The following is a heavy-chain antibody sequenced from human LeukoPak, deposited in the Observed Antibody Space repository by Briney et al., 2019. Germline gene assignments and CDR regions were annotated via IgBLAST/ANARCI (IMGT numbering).Heavy chain of an antibody. CDR2: ISTSNGNT. Sequence: ASVKVSCKASGYSFTAHYIHWVRQAPGQGLEWMGWISTSNGNTNYAQKFQGRVTMTTDTSTSTAYMELRSLRSDDTAVYYCARATATTGTDYWGQGTLVTVSS. V-gene: IGHV1-18*04. J-gene: IGHJ4*02. CDR3: ARATATTGTDY. D-gene: IGHD1-1*01. CDR1: GYSFTAHY.